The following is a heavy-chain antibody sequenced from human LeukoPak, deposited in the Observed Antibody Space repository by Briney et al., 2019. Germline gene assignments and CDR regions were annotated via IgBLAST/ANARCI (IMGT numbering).Heavy chain of an antibody. Sequence: NPSETLSLTCTVSGGSISSYYWSWIRQPPGKGLEWIGYIYYSGSTNYNPSLKSRVTISVDTSKNQFSLKLSSVTAADTAVYYCARGPHYYDSSGYFDYWGQGTLVTVSS. D-gene: IGHD3-22*01. CDR3: ARGPHYYDSSGYFDY. J-gene: IGHJ4*02. V-gene: IGHV4-59*01. CDR1: GGSISSYY. CDR2: IYYSGST.